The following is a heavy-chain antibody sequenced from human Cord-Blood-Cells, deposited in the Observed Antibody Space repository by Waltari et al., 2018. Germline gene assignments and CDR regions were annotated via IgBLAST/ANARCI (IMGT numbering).Heavy chain of an antibody. J-gene: IGHJ3*02. D-gene: IGHD2-21*02. V-gene: IGHV4-34*01. CDR1: GGSFSGYY. Sequence: QVQLQQWGAGLLKPSETLSLTCAVFGGSFSGYYWGWIRQPPGKGLEWIGEINHSGSTNYNPSLKSRVTISVDTSKNQFSLELSVVTAADTAVYYGARGGGNSADAFDIWGQGTMVTVSS. CDR3: ARGGGNSADAFDI. CDR2: INHSGST.